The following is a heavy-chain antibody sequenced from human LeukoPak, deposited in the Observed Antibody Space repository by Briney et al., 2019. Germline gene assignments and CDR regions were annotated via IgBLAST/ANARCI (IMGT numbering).Heavy chain of an antibody. CDR2: IYYSGST. D-gene: IGHD4-17*01. CDR3: ARGKDYYGDHIGFDY. Sequence: SEALSLTCTVPGGSISSYYWSWIRQPPGKGLEWSGYIYYSGSTNYNPSLKSRVTISVDTSKNQFSLKLSSVTAADTAVYYCARGKDYYGDHIGFDYWGQGTLVTVSS. V-gene: IGHV4-59*01. J-gene: IGHJ4*02. CDR1: GGSISSYY.